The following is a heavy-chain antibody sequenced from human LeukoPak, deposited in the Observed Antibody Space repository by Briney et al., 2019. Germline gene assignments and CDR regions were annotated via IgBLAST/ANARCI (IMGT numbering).Heavy chain of an antibody. CDR2: IRGSGFST. CDR1: GFTFSNHG. J-gene: IGHJ4*02. D-gene: IGHD3-16*01. V-gene: IGHV3-23*01. CDR3: AKGLRTLAALHY. Sequence: GGSLRLSCAASGFTFSNHGMSWVRQAPGKGLEWVSGIRGSGFSTDYADSVKGRFTISRDNSKNTLYLQMNSLRVEDTAVYYCAKGLRTLAALHYWGQGTLVTVSS.